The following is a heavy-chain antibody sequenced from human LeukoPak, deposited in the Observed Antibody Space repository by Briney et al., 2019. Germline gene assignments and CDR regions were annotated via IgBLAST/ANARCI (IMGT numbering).Heavy chain of an antibody. CDR1: GFTSSGSA. J-gene: IGHJ6*02. Sequence: GRTLRLSCAASGFTSSGSAMHWGREAPGKGVEWVGRIRTKTNSYATPYAASVKGRFTLSRDDSTNTAYLQMSSLKTEDTAVYYCAAALGDYYGMDVWGQGTTVTVSS. CDR2: IRTKTNSYAT. D-gene: IGHD3-16*01. V-gene: IGHV3-73*01. CDR3: AAALGDYYGMDV.